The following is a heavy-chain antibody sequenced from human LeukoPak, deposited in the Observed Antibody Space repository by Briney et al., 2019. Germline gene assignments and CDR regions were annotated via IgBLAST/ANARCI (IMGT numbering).Heavy chain of an antibody. V-gene: IGHV4-30-2*01. CDR1: GGSISSGTYS. J-gene: IGHJ4*02. CDR2: NYHSGST. D-gene: IGHD3-22*01. Sequence: SETLSLTCAVSGGSISSGTYSWSWIRLPPGKALEWIGRNYHSGSTYYNPSLRSRVTMSVDRSNNQFSLQLTSVTAADTAVYYCARADSSCYHFDFWGQGTLVTVSS. CDR3: ARADSSCYHFDF.